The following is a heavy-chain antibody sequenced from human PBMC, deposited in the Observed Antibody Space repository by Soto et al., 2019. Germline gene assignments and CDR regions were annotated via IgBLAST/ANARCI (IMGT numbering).Heavy chain of an antibody. CDR2: ISHDGNDK. J-gene: IGHJ4*02. Sequence: QLVESGGGVVQPGRSLRLSCAASGFSFSSYGMYWVRQAPGKGLEWVALISHDGNDKYYADSAKGRFTISRDNSKNTLYLQMNRLRGEDTAVYYCAKEKVVATIDYWGQGTLVTVS. D-gene: IGHD5-12*01. CDR1: GFSFSSYG. CDR3: AKEKVVATIDY. V-gene: IGHV3-30*18.